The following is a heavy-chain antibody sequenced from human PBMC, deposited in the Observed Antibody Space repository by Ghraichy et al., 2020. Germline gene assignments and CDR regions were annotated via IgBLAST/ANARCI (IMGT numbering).Heavy chain of an antibody. CDR3: ARRRDYGDYSWYFDL. J-gene: IGHJ2*01. V-gene: IGHV4-39*01. CDR2: IYYSGST. Sequence: SETLSLTCTVSGGSISSSSYYWGWIRQPPGKGLEWIGSIYYSGSTYYNPSLKSRVTISVDTSKNQFSLKLSSVTAADTAVYYCARRRDYGDYSWYFDLWGRGTLVTVSS. CDR1: GGSISSSSYY. D-gene: IGHD4-17*01.